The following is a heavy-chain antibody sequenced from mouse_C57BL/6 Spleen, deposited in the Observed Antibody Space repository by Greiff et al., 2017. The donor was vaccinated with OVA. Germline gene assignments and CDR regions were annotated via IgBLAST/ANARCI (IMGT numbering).Heavy chain of an antibody. CDR1: GFSFTSYG. J-gene: IGHJ2*01. CDR3: ARSRTVRYYFDY. Sequence: QVQLQQSGPGLVQPSQSLSITCTVSGFSFTSYGVHWVRQSPGKGLEWLGVIWSGGSTAYNAAFISRLSISKDNSQSQVFFKMNSLQADDTDIYYCARSRTVRYYFDYWGQGTTLTVSS. V-gene: IGHV2-2*01. D-gene: IGHD4-1*01. CDR2: IWSGGST.